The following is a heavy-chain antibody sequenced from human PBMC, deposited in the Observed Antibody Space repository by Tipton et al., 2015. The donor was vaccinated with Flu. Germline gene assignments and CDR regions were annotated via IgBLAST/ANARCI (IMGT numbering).Heavy chain of an antibody. D-gene: IGHD1-26*01. CDR2: ISAYNGNT. CDR3: ARWGAVGATGEAGAFDI. V-gene: IGHV1-18*01. J-gene: IGHJ3*02. CDR1: GYTFTSYG. Sequence: QLMQSGAEVKKPGASVKVFCKASGYTFTSYGISWARQAPGQGLEWMGWISAYNGNTNYAQKLQGRVTMTTDTTTSTAYMELRSLRSDDTAVYYCARWGAVGATGEAGAFDIWGQGTMVTVSS.